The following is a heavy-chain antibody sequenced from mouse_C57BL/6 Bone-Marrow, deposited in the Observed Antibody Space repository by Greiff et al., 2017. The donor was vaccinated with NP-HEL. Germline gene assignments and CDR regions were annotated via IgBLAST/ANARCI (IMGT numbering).Heavy chain of an antibody. CDR3: ARGIMYYGYYYAMDY. D-gene: IGHD1-1*01. CDR2: IDPSDSYT. V-gene: IGHV1-69*01. CDR1: GYTFTSYW. Sequence: QVQLKQPGAELVMPGASVKLSCKASGYTFTSYWMHWVKQRPGQGLEWIGEIDPSDSYTNYNQKFKGKSTLTVDKSSSTAYMQLSSLTSEDSAVYYCARGIMYYGYYYAMDYWGRGTAVTVSS. J-gene: IGHJ4*01.